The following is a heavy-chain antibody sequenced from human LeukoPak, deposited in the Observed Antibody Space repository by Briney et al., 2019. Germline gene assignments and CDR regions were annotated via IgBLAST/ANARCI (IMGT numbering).Heavy chain of an antibody. CDR2: ITWNSDNI. J-gene: IGHJ4*02. CDR3: ARDIYYDSSGYYGSVY. Sequence: GGSLRLSCATSGFTFDDYAMHWVRQAPGKGLEWVAGITWNSDNIDYAESVRGRFTISRDNAKNSLYLQMNSLRAGDTAVYYCARDIYYDSSGYYGSVYWGQGTLVTVSS. CDR1: GFTFDDYA. D-gene: IGHD3-22*01. V-gene: IGHV3-9*01.